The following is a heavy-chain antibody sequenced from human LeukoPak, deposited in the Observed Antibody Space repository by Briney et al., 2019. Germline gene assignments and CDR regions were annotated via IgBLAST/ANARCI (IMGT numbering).Heavy chain of an antibody. Sequence: SETPSLTCTVSGGSISSYYWSWIRQPPGKGLEWIGYIYYSGSTNYNPSLKSRVTISVDTSKNQFSLKLSSVTAADTAVYYCARGAEQWLVNYYYYYGMDVWGQGTTVTVSS. V-gene: IGHV4-59*01. CDR1: GGSISSYY. CDR3: ARGAEQWLVNYYYYYGMDV. CDR2: IYYSGST. J-gene: IGHJ6*02. D-gene: IGHD6-19*01.